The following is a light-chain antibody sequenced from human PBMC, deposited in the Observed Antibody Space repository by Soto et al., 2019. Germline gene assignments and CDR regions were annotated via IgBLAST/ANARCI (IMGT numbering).Light chain of an antibody. CDR3: QKYDNLLL. CDR2: DAS. V-gene: IGKV1-33*01. CDR1: QDISNY. Sequence: DIQMTQSPSSLSASVGDRVTITCQASQDISNYLNWYQQKPGKAPKLLIYDASNLETGVPSRFSGSGSGTDFTFTISSLQPEDIATYYCQKYDNLLLFGGGTKVDIK. J-gene: IGKJ4*01.